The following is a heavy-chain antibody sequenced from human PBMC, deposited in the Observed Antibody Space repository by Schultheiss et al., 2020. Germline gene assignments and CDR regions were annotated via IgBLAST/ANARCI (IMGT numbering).Heavy chain of an antibody. CDR1: GGSTNSYF. CDR2: INHSGST. D-gene: IGHD3-3*01. V-gene: IGHV4-34*01. Sequence: SQTLSLTCTVSGGSTNSYFWSWIRQPPGKGLEWIGEINHSGSTNYNPSLKSRVTISVDTSKNQFSLKLSSVTAADTAVYYCARAPGITIFGVVIREQNWFDPWGQGTLVTVSS. CDR3: ARAPGITIFGVVIREQNWFDP. J-gene: IGHJ5*02.